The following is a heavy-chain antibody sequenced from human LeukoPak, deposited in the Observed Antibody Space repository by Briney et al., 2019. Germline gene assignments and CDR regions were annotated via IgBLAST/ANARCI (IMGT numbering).Heavy chain of an antibody. Sequence: GGSLRLSCAASGFMFSSYWMHWVRHAPGKGLAWVSRINTDGSSTSYADSVKGRFTISRDNAKNSLYLQMNSLRAEDTALYYCAKDDYGDPLLLGSCWGQGTLVTVSS. CDR2: INTDGSST. V-gene: IGHV3-74*01. D-gene: IGHD4-17*01. J-gene: IGHJ4*02. CDR1: GFMFSSYW. CDR3: AKDDYGDPLLLGSC.